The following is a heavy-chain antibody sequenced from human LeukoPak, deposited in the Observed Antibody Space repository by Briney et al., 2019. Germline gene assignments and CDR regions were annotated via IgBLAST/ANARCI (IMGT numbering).Heavy chain of an antibody. V-gene: IGHV1-18*01. J-gene: IGHJ4*02. D-gene: IGHD3-10*01. CDR1: GYTFTSYG. CDR3: AAGTMVRGVTYFDY. Sequence: GASVKVSCKASGYTFTSYGISWVRQAPGQGLEWMGWISAYNGNTNYAQKLQGRVTMTEDTSTDTAYMELSSLRSEDTAVYYCAAGTMVRGVTYFDYWGQGTLVTVSS. CDR2: ISAYNGNT.